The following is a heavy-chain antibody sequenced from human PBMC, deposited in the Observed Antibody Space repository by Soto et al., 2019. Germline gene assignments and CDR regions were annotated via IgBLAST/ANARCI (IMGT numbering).Heavy chain of an antibody. V-gene: IGHV2-70*11. Sequence: TLSLTCIVSDGSISGYFWSWIRQPPGKALEWLARIDWDDDKYYSTSLKTRLTISKDTSKNQVVLTMTNMDPVDTATYYCARIVYSSSAYYFDYWGQGTLVTVSS. CDR1: DGSISGYF. CDR3: ARIVYSSSAYYFDY. J-gene: IGHJ4*02. D-gene: IGHD6-6*01. CDR2: IDWDDDK.